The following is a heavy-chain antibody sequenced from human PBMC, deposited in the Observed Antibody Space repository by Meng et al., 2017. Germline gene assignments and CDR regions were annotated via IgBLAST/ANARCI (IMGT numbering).Heavy chain of an antibody. Sequence: GGSLRLSCAASGFTFSSYSMNWVRQAPGKGLEWVSSISSSSSYIYYADSVKGRFTISRDNAKNSLYLQMNSLRAEDTAVYYCAGLRENEYSSGWYLNAFDSRGKG. CDR3: AGLRENEYSSGWYLNAFDS. D-gene: IGHD6-19*01. V-gene: IGHV3-21*01. J-gene: IGHJ3*02. CDR2: ISSSSSYI. CDR1: GFTFSSYS.